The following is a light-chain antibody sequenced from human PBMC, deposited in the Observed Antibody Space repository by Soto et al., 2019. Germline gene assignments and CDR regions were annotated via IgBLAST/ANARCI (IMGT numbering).Light chain of an antibody. V-gene: IGKV1-27*01. CDR1: QGISND. J-gene: IGKJ1*01. CDR2: GAS. Sequence: IQMTQSPASRSASVGSVITITCRASQGISNDLGWYQQKPGKAPKLLIFGASTLHSGVPSRFSASGSGTTFILTIRSLQPEDVATYYCQTYDKAPWTFGPGTQVDIK. CDR3: QTYDKAPWT.